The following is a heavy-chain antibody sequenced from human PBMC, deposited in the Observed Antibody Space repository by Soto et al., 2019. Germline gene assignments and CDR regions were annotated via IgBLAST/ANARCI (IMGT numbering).Heavy chain of an antibody. D-gene: IGHD4-4*01. V-gene: IGHV3-48*03. CDR2: ISNSGRAI. CDR3: ARDPESYSGKFDYGLDV. Sequence: EVQLVESGGGLVKAGGSLRLSCAVFGFTFSSYEMNWVRQAPGKGLEWVSYISNSGRAIYYAESVKGRFTISRDNAKNSLYLQMNSLRAEDKAVYYCARDPESYSGKFDYGLDVWGQGPAVTVAS. CDR1: GFTFSSYE. J-gene: IGHJ6*02.